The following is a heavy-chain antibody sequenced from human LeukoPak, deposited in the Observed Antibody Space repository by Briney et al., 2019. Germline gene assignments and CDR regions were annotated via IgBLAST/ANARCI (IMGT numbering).Heavy chain of an antibody. CDR2: IYSGGST. CDR1: GFTVSSNY. V-gene: IGHV3-66*01. Sequence: PGGSLRLSCAASGFTVSSNYMSWVRQAPRKGLEWVSVIYSGGSTYYADSVKGRFTISRDNSKNTLYLQMNSLRAEDTAVYYCARGYGSGSYRPRLYYYYGMDVWGQGTTVTVSS. D-gene: IGHD3-10*01. J-gene: IGHJ6*02. CDR3: ARGYGSGSYRPRLYYYYGMDV.